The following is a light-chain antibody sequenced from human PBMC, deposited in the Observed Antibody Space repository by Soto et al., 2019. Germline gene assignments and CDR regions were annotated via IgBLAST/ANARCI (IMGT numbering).Light chain of an antibody. CDR3: SSYTTVFTYV. CDR1: SSDVGLYDY. J-gene: IGLJ1*01. Sequence: QSVLTQPASVSGSPGQSITISCTGSSSDVGLYDYVSWFQQHPGKSPKLIIYEVSHRPSGVSSRFSGYKSGNTASLTLSGLQTEDEADYYCSSYTTVFTYVFGTGTKVTVL. CDR2: EVS. V-gene: IGLV2-14*01.